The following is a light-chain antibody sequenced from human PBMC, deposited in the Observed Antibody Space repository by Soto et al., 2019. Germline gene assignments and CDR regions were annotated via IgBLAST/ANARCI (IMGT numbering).Light chain of an antibody. CDR2: DVS. CDR3: CSYAGSSSYV. V-gene: IGLV2-11*01. Sequence: QAVVTQPRSVSGSPGQSVTISCTGTSSDVGDYNYVSWYQQHPGKAPKVMIYDVSKRPSGVPDRFSGSKSGNTASLTISGLQAEDEADYYCCSYAGSSSYVFGAGTKLTVL. CDR1: SSDVGDYNY. J-gene: IGLJ1*01.